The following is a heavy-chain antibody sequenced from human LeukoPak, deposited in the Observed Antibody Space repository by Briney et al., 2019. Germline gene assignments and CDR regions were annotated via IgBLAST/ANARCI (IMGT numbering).Heavy chain of an antibody. CDR3: AGATQWLAYDY. Sequence: PGGSLRLSCAASGFTVSSNYMSWVRQAPGKGLEWVSVIYDGSSTSYADSVKGRFTISRDNSKNTLYLQLNTLRAEDTAVYYCAGATQWLAYDYWGQGTLVTVSS. D-gene: IGHD6-19*01. J-gene: IGHJ4*02. CDR2: IYDGSST. CDR1: GFTVSSNY. V-gene: IGHV3-53*01.